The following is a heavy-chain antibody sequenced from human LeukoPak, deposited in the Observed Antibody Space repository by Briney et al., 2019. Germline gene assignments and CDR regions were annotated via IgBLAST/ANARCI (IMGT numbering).Heavy chain of an antibody. V-gene: IGHV3-30*01. CDR3: AKDSVAYYSSSWLQCGDY. CDR1: GFTFRTYA. Sequence: GGSLRLSCAASGFTFRTYAMHWVRQAPGKGLEWVAVISYDGNNKYYADSVKGRFTISRDNSKNTLYLQVNSLRTEDTAVYYCAKDSVAYYSSSWLQCGDYWGEGTLDSVSS. CDR2: ISYDGNNK. D-gene: IGHD6-13*01. J-gene: IGHJ4*02.